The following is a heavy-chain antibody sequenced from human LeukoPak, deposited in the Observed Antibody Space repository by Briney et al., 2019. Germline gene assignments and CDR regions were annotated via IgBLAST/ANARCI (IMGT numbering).Heavy chain of an antibody. D-gene: IGHD5-12*01. CDR1: GYTFTGYH. Sequence: ASVKVSCKASGYTFTGYHMHWVRQAPGQGLEWMGWINPNSGGTNYAQKFQGRVTMTRDTSISTAYMELNSLRSDDTAVYYCAKDPGGYSEKFDYWGQRTLVTVSS. CDR3: AKDPGGYSEKFDY. J-gene: IGHJ4*02. CDR2: INPNSGGT. V-gene: IGHV1-2*02.